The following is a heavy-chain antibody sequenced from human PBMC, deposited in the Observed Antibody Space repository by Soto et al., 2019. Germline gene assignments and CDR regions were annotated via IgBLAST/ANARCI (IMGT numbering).Heavy chain of an antibody. CDR2: IYYSGST. J-gene: IGHJ3*02. CDR1: GGSVSSYY. CDR3: ARQVGIVRRATKKGAFDI. D-gene: IGHD1-1*01. Sequence: SETLSLTCTVFGGSVSSYYWSWIRQPPGKGLEWIGYIYYSGSTNYNPSLKSRVTISVDTSKNQFSLKLSSVTAADTAVYYCARQVGIVRRATKKGAFDIWGQGTMVTVSS. V-gene: IGHV4-59*08.